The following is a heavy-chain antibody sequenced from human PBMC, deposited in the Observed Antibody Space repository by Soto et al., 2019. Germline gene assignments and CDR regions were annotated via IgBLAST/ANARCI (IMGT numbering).Heavy chain of an antibody. Sequence: QLQLQESGPGLVKPSETLSLTCTVSGGSISSSSYYWGWIRQPPGKGLEWIGSIYYSGSTYYNPSLKSRVTISVDTSKNQFSLKLSSVTAADTAVYYCARCFIAAASRSCFDYWGQGTLVTVSS. D-gene: IGHD6-13*01. CDR1: GGSISSSSYY. CDR2: IYYSGST. J-gene: IGHJ4*02. CDR3: ARCFIAAASRSCFDY. V-gene: IGHV4-39*01.